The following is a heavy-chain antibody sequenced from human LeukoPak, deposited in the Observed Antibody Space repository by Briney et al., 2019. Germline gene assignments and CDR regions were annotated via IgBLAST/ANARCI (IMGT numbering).Heavy chain of an antibody. CDR2: IHHSGST. Sequence: PSETLSLTCAVSSYSISSGYYWGWIRQPPGKGLEWIGNIHHSGSTYCNPSLKSRVTISLDTSKNQFSLRLSSVTAADTAVYYCARDQSYGRHYFDYWGQGILVTVSS. CDR1: SYSISSGYY. V-gene: IGHV4-38-2*02. J-gene: IGHJ4*02. CDR3: ARDQSYGRHYFDY. D-gene: IGHD5-18*01.